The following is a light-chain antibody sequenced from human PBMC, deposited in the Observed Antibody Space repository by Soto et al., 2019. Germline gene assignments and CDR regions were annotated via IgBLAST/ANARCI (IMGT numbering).Light chain of an antibody. CDR3: QQYGSSPRYT. CDR2: GAS. CDR1: QSVTNSY. J-gene: IGKJ2*01. V-gene: IGKV3-20*01. Sequence: EIVLTQSPATLSLSPGERATLSCRASQSVTNSYLAWYQQKPGQAPRLLIYGASRRATGIPDRFSGSGSGTDFTLTISRLEPEDFAVYYCQQYGSSPRYTFGQGTKLEIK.